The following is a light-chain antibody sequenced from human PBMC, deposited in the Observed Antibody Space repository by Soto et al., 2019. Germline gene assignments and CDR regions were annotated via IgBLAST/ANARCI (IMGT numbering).Light chain of an antibody. CDR3: QQYKSYWT. V-gene: IGKV1-5*01. Sequence: DIHMTQSPSTLSASVGDRVTITCRASESISSWLAWYQQKPGKAPKLLIYDASTLDSGVPSGFSGSGSGTEFTLTIRSLQPDDFATYYCQQYKSYWTFGQGTKVDIK. CDR2: DAS. CDR1: ESISSW. J-gene: IGKJ1*01.